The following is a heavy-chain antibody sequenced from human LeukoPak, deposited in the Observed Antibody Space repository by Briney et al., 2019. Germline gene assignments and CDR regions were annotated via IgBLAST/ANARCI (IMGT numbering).Heavy chain of an antibody. CDR2: IIPIFGTA. V-gene: IGHV1-69*01. J-gene: IGHJ3*02. CDR3: ARRRDGYNNAFDI. CDR1: GGTFSSYA. Sequence: EASVKVSCKASGGTFSSYAISWVRQAPGQGLEWMGGIIPIFGTANYAQKFQGRVTITADESTSTAYMELSSLRSEDTAVYYCARRRDGYNNAFDIWGQGTMVTVSS. D-gene: IGHD5-24*01.